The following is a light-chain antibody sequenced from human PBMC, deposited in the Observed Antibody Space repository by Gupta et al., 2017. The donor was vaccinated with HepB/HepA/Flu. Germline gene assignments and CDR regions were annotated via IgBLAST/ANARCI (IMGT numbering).Light chain of an antibody. CDR2: AAS. J-gene: IGKJ1*01. CDR1: QDIGIA. V-gene: IGKV1-8*01. CDR3: QHEDSSPGT. Sequence: ATRMTQSPSSFSASPGDIVTITCRASQDIGIALAWYQQKPGKAPNLLIHAASTLNSGVPSRFSGSGSGTEFTLTISRLQSEDFATFYCQHEDSSPGTFGQGTKVEVK.